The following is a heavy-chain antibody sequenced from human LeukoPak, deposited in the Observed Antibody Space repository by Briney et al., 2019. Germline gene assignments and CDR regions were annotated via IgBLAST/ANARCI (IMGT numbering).Heavy chain of an antibody. Sequence: ASVKVSCKVSGYTLTELSMHWVRQAPGKGLEWMGGFDHEDGETIYAQKFQGRVTMTEDTSTDTAYMELSSLRSEDTAVYYCATKSAGHQVGAIWFDPWGQGTLVTVSS. CDR2: FDHEDGET. D-gene: IGHD1-26*01. CDR3: ATKSAGHQVGAIWFDP. J-gene: IGHJ5*02. V-gene: IGHV1-24*01. CDR1: GYTLTELS.